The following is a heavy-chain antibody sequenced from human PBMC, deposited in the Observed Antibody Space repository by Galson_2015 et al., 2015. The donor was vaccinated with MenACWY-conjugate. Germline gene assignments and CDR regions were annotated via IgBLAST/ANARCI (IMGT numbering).Heavy chain of an antibody. D-gene: IGHD2-15*01. V-gene: IGHV3-30*04. J-gene: IGHJ4*02. Sequence: SLRLSCAASGFTISRYAMHWVRQAPGKGLGWVAVTSYDGSQKYYADSVKGRFTISRDNSKNTLYLQMNSLREEDTAVYYCAKQPPHHVGAATLGPTYDYWGQGTLVTGAS. CDR2: TSYDGSQK. CDR1: GFTISRYA. CDR3: AKQPPHHVGAATLGPTYDY.